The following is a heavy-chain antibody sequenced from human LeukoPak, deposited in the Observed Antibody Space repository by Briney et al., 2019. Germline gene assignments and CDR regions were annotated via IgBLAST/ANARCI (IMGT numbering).Heavy chain of an antibody. CDR3: ARAAIFGVVIAPGHYYYGMDV. CDR2: INHSGST. D-gene: IGHD3-3*01. Sequence: PSETLSLTCAVYGGSFSGYYWSWIRQPPGKGLEWIGEINHSGSTNYNPSLKSRVTISVDTSKNQSSLKLSSVTAADTAVYYCARAAIFGVVIAPGHYYYGMDVWGQGTTVTVSS. V-gene: IGHV4-34*01. CDR1: GGSFSGYY. J-gene: IGHJ6*02.